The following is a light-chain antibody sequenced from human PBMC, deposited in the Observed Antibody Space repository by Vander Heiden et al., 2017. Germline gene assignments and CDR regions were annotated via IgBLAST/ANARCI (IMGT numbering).Light chain of an antibody. CDR3: QQYYSTPLT. J-gene: IGKJ4*01. CDR2: WAS. V-gene: IGKV4-1*01. CDR1: QTVLYSSNNRNY. Sequence: DIVLTQSPDSLAVSLGGRATINCKSSQTVLYSSNNRNYLAWYQQKPGQPPELLIYWASTRESGVPGRFSGSGSGTDFTLTISNLQAEDVAVYYCQQYYSTPLTFGGGTKVEIK.